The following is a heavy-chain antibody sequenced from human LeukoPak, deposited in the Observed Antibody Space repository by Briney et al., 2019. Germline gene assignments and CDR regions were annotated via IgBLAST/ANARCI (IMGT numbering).Heavy chain of an antibody. J-gene: IGHJ4*02. V-gene: IGHV3-33*01. Sequence: GRSLRLSYAASGFNFSTYGMHWVRQAPGKGLEWVAVIWYDGSIKNYADSVKGRFTISRDNSKNTVYLQMDSLRAEDTALYYCARGQQLVKTDWGQGTLVTVSS. CDR1: GFNFSTYG. D-gene: IGHD6-13*01. CDR3: ARGQQLVKTD. CDR2: IWYDGSIK.